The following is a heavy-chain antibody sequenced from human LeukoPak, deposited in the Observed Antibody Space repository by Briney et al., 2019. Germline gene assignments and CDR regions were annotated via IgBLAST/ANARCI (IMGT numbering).Heavy chain of an antibody. D-gene: IGHD6-13*01. J-gene: IGHJ5*02. CDR3: ARVGVAAADTGWFDP. CDR1: GGSISSGDYY. Sequence: SQTLSLTCTVSGGSISSGDYYWSWIRQPPGKGLEWIGYIYYSGSTYYNPSLKSRVTISVDTSKNQFSLKLSSVTAADTAVYYCARVGVAAADTGWFDPWGQGTLVTVSS. V-gene: IGHV4-30-4*01. CDR2: IYYSGST.